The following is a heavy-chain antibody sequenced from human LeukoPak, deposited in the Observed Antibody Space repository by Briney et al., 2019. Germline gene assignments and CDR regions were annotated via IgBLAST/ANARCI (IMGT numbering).Heavy chain of an antibody. J-gene: IGHJ3*02. V-gene: IGHV3-33*01. CDR3: ARVGDMEAFDI. D-gene: IGHD3-16*01. Sequence: PGGSLRLSCAASGFTLSSFGMVWVRQAPGEGLEWVTLMWYDGRNKYYADSVKGRFTISRDNSKNTVYLQMNSLRGEDTAVYYCARVGDMEAFDIWGQGTRVTVSS. CDR2: MWYDGRNK. CDR1: GFTLSSFG.